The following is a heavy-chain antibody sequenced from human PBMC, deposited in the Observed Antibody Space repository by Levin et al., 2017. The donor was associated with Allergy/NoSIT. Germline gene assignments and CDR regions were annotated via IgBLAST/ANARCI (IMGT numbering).Heavy chain of an antibody. CDR2: IKEDGSEK. Sequence: AGGSLRLSCAASRFTFSSYWMTWVRQAPGKGLEWVANIKEDGSEKYYVDSVKGRFTISRDNTKNSLYLQMNSLRAEDTAVYYCARVGGAAAGMSACWGQGTLVTVSS. CDR3: ARVGGAAAGMSAC. CDR1: RFTFSSYW. J-gene: IGHJ4*02. V-gene: IGHV3-7*01. D-gene: IGHD6-13*01.